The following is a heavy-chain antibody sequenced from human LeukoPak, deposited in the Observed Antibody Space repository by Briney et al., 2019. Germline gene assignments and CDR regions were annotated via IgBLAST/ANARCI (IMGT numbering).Heavy chain of an antibody. CDR1: GFTFSSYS. CDR2: ISSSSRTI. CDR3: ARVGTSGWTSDY. V-gene: IGHV3-48*04. J-gene: IGHJ4*02. Sequence: GGSLRLSCAASGFTFSSYSINWVRQAPGKGLEWLSYISSSSRTISHADSLKGRFTVSRDNAKNSLDLQMNSLRVEDTAVYYCARVGTSGWTSDYWGQGTLVTVSS. D-gene: IGHD6-19*01.